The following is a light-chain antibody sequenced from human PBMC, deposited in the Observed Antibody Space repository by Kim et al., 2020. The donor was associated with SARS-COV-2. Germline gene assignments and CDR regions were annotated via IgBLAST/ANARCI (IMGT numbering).Light chain of an antibody. V-gene: IGKV1-33*01. CDR2: EAS. J-gene: IGKJ2*01. CDR1: QDIRKY. Sequence: SASVGDRVTITCPASQDIRKYVNWYQQQSGKAPKIMISEASNLETGVPSRFSGSGSGTDFTLTISSLQPEDIATYFCQQFDDLPHTFGQGTKLEI. CDR3: QQFDDLPHT.